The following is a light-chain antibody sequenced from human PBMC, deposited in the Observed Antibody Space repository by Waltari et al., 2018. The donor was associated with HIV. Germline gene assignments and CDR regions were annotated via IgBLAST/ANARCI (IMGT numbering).Light chain of an antibody. CDR3: AAWHDSLNGSWV. Sequence: QSVLTHPPSASGPPGQRVTISCSGSSSRIGSNTVHWYQQLPGTAPELLIYSNNQRPSGVPDRFSGSKSGTSASLAISGLQSEDEADYYCAAWHDSLNGSWVFGGGTKLTVL. CDR2: SNN. J-gene: IGLJ3*02. V-gene: IGLV1-44*01. CDR1: SSRIGSNT.